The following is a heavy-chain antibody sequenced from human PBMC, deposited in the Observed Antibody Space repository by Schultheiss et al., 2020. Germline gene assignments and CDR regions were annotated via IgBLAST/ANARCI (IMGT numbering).Heavy chain of an antibody. CDR3: ARDSAAAVPFDY. CDR2: ISSSSSYI. V-gene: IGHV3-21*01. Sequence: GESLKISCAASGFTFSSYSMNWVRQAPGKGLEWVSSISSSSSYIYYADSVKGRFTISRDNAKNSLYLQMNSLRAEDTAVYYCARDSAAAVPFDYWGQGTLVTVSS. D-gene: IGHD6-13*01. J-gene: IGHJ4*02. CDR1: GFTFSSYS.